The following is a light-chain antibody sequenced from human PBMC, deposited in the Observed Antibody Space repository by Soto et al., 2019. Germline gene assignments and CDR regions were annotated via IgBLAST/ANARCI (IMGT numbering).Light chain of an antibody. V-gene: IGKV1-5*03. J-gene: IGKJ4*01. CDR1: QTISIW. CDR2: KAS. Sequence: DIQMTQSPSNLSAAVGDRVTFTCRASQTISIWLAWYQQKPGKAPKLLISKASTLESGVPSRFSGSGSGTEFSLTISSLQPDDLATYYCQQYFSFVTFGGGTKVEI. CDR3: QQYFSFVT.